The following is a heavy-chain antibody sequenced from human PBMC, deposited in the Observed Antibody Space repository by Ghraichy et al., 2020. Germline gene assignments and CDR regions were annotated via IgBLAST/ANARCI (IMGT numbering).Heavy chain of an antibody. J-gene: IGHJ1*01. V-gene: IGHV4-59*01. CDR1: GDSITNSH. CDR3: VREEEGLVVQH. CDR2: VSYSADT. D-gene: IGHD2-8*02. Sequence: SQTLSLTCTVSGDSITNSHLSWIRQPPGKGLEWIGNVSYSADTSYNPALKSRVTISVDTSKNQLSLKLSSVTAADTAVYYCVREEEGLVVQHWGHGTLVTVSS.